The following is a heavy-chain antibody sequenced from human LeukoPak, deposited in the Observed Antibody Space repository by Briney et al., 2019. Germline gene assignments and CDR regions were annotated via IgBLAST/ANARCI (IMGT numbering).Heavy chain of an antibody. CDR1: GDSMRNYY. J-gene: IGHJ5*02. CDR3: ARESTRYGSGNYNWFDR. CDR2: IYRSGTT. D-gene: IGHD3-10*01. Sequence: SETLSLTCTVSGDSMRNYYWAWIRQSAGKGLEWIGRIYRSGTTDYSPSLHSRVTMSIDTSQNYFSLKLTSVTAADTAVYYCARESTRYGSGNYNWFDRWGQGTLVTVSS. V-gene: IGHV4-4*07.